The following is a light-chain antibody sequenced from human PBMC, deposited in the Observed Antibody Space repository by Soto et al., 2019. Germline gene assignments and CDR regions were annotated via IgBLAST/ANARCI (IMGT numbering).Light chain of an antibody. CDR3: QQYESYSPLT. J-gene: IGKJ4*01. Sequence: DIQLTQSPSFLSASVGDRVTITCRASQGISSYLAWYQQKPGKAPKLLIYKASGLESGVPSRFSGSGSGTDFTLAISSLQPDDFATYYCQQYESYSPLTFGGGTKVDIK. CDR2: KAS. V-gene: IGKV1-5*03. CDR1: QGISSY.